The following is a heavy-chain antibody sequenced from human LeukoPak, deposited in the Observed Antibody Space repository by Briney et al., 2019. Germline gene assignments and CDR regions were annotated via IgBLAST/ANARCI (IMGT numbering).Heavy chain of an antibody. V-gene: IGHV4-34*01. Sequence: SETLSLTCAVYGGSFSGYYWSWIRQPPGKGLEWIGEINHSGSTNYNPSLKSRVTISVDTSKNQFSLKLSSVTAADTAVYHCARGPYYYGSGTFYYYYGMDVWGKGTTVTVSS. D-gene: IGHD3-10*01. CDR3: ARGPYYYGSGTFYYYYGMDV. CDR2: INHSGST. CDR1: GGSFSGYY. J-gene: IGHJ6*04.